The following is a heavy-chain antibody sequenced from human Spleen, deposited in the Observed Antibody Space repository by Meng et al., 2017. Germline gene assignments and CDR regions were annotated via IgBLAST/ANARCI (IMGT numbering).Heavy chain of an antibody. D-gene: IGHD5-18*01. J-gene: IGHJ4*02. CDR3: STHSSGYRSFDY. V-gene: IGHV3-72*01. Sequence: VQAVESGGGLVPPGGPLRLSCAASGFTFSDHYMDWVRQAPGKGLEWVGRTRDKDNNYAAEYAASVEGRFTISRDEAKNSLYLQMNSLKTEDTAVYYCSTHSSGYRSFDYWGQGTLVTVPS. CDR2: TRDKDNNYAA. CDR1: GFTFSDHY.